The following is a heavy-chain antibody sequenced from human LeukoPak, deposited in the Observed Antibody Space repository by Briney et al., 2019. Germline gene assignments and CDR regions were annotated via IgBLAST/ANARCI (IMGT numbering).Heavy chain of an antibody. CDR3: ARGHSMDV. V-gene: IGHV3-48*02. J-gene: IGHJ6*02. Sequence: GGSLRLSCAASGFTFSSYSMNWVRQAPGKGLEWVSYITLSSTTIYYADSVKGRFTISRDNAKNSLYLQVSSLRDEDTAVYYCARGHSMDVWGQRTTVTVSS. CDR2: ITLSSTTI. CDR1: GFTFSSYS.